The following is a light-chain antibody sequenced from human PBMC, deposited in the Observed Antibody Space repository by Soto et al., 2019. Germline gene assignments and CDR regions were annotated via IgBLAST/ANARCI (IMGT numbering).Light chain of an antibody. J-gene: IGKJ5*01. CDR3: QQYGTSEII. CDR1: QSVSSNH. V-gene: IGKV3-20*01. CDR2: GGS. Sequence: EIVLSQSPATLSLSQGDRATLSCGASQSVSSNHLAWYQQKPGQAPRLLIYGGSSRATGIPVRFSGSGSETDFTLTITRLEPEDFAVFYCQQYGTSEIIFGQGTRLEIK.